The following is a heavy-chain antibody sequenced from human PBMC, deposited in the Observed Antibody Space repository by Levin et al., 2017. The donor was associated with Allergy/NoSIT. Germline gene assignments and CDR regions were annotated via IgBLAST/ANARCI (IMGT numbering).Heavy chain of an antibody. J-gene: IGHJ5*02. V-gene: IGHV1-8*01. Sequence: GESLKISCKASGYTFTSYDIHWMTQATGQGLEWMGWMNPNSGNTAYAQRFQGRVTMTRNTSISTAYMELSSLRSEDTAVYYCARGYPSPPQENYYDSSAYYAWGQGTLVTVSS. D-gene: IGHD3-22*01. CDR3: ARGYPSPPQENYYDSSAYYA. CDR1: GYTFTSYD. CDR2: MNPNSGNT.